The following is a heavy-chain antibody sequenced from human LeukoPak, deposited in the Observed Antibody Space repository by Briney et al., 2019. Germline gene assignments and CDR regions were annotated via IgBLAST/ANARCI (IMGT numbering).Heavy chain of an antibody. J-gene: IGHJ3*02. CDR1: GFTFAKDA. V-gene: IGHV3-23*01. Sequence: GRSLRLSRAASGFTFAKDAMNSVREAPQKGLEWGSTLSPSGTDTYYADCVKGRFTISRDISKNTLYLHMISLRAEDTAVYYCARRAYNWGAFDIWGQGTMVTVSS. D-gene: IGHD5-24*01. CDR3: ARRAYNWGAFDI. CDR2: LSPSGTDT.